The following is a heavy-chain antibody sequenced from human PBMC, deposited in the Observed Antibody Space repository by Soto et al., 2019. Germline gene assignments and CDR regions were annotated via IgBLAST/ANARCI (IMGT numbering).Heavy chain of an antibody. CDR1: GGSVNNANYF. D-gene: IGHD4-17*01. J-gene: IGHJ6*02. CDR3: ARDADYGGSRGGMDV. CDR2: IYYSGST. Sequence: QVRLEESGPGLVKPSETLSIICSVSGGSVNNANYFWNWIRHHPENGLEWIGYIYYSGSTRYNPSFKTRATMSIDTSKNQFSLRLKSVTVADTAVYFCARDADYGGSRGGMDVWGRGTTVTVSS. V-gene: IGHV4-31*03.